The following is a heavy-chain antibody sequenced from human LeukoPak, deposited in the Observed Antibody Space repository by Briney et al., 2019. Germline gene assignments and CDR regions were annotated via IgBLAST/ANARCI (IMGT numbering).Heavy chain of an antibody. CDR3: AGLYSGSLDY. J-gene: IGHJ4*02. D-gene: IGHD1-26*01. CDR1: GGTFSSYA. V-gene: IGHV1-69*05. CDR2: IIPIFGTA. Sequence: ASVKVSCKASGGTFSSYAISWVRQAPGQGLEWMGGIIPIFGTANYAQKFQGRVTITTDESTSTAYMELSSLRSEDTAAYYCAGLYSGSLDYWGQGTLVTVSS.